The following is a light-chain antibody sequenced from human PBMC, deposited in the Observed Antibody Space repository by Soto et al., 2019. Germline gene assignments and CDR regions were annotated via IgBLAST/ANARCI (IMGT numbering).Light chain of an antibody. CDR1: SSDVGGYNY. CDR3: SSYTTSYTQV. Sequence: QSVLTQPASVSGSPGQSITISCTGTSSDVGGYNYVSWYQHHPGKAPKLMIYEVSNRPSGVSNRFSGSKSGNTASLSISGIQAEDEADYYCSSYTTSYTQVFGGGTKLTVL. J-gene: IGLJ3*02. V-gene: IGLV2-14*01. CDR2: EVS.